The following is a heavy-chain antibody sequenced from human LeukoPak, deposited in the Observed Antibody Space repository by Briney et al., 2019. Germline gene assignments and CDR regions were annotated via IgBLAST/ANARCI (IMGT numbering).Heavy chain of an antibody. V-gene: IGHV4-31*03. CDR3: ARGIAAAGTLDY. CDR2: IYYSGST. Sequence: SETLSLTCTVSGGSISSGGYYWSWIRQHPGKGLEWIGYIYYSGSTYYNPSLKSRVTISVDTSKNQCSLKLSSVTAADTAVYYCARGIAAAGTLDYWGQGTLVTVSS. J-gene: IGHJ4*02. D-gene: IGHD6-13*01. CDR1: GGSISSGGYY.